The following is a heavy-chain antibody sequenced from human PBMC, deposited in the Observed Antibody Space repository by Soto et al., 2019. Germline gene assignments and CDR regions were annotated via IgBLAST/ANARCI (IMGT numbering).Heavy chain of an antibody. Sequence: SETLSLTCTVSGGSISSSSYYWGWIRQPPGKGLEWIGSIYYSGSTYYNPSLKSRVTISVDTSMNQFSLKLSSVTAADTAVYYCARLSWRAYYPEDFDYWGQGTLVTVSS. J-gene: IGHJ4*02. CDR1: GGSISSSSYY. CDR2: IYYSGST. V-gene: IGHV4-39*01. D-gene: IGHD3-3*01. CDR3: ARLSWRAYYPEDFDY.